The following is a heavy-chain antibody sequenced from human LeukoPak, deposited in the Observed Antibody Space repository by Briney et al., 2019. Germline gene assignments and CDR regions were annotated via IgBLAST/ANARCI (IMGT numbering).Heavy chain of an antibody. CDR2: IYNSGST. CDR3: ALGGYCSSTSCYTLGY. D-gene: IGHD2-2*02. CDR1: GGSISSGDYY. V-gene: IGHV4-30-4*08. J-gene: IGHJ4*02. Sequence: PSQTLSLTCTVSGGSISSGDYYWSWIRQPPGKGLEWIGYIYNSGSTYYNPSLKCRVTISVDTSKNQFSLKLSSVTAADTAVYYCALGGYCSSTSCYTLGYWGQGTLVTVSS.